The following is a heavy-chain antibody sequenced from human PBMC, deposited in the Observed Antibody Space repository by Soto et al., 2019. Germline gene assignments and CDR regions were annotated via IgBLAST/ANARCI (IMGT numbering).Heavy chain of an antibody. CDR2: ISSNGGST. CDR1: GFTFSSYA. Sequence: EVQLVESGGGLVQPGGSLRLSCAASGFTFSSYAMHWVRQAPGKGLEYVSAISSNGGSTYYANSVKGRFTISRDNSKNTLYLQMGSLRAEHMAVYYCARDLSRFRYVILTGSDVWGKGTTVTVSS. V-gene: IGHV3-64*01. D-gene: IGHD3-9*01. CDR3: ARDLSRFRYVILTGSDV. J-gene: IGHJ6*04.